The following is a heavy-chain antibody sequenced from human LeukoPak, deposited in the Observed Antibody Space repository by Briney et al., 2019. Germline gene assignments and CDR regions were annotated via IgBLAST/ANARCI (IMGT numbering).Heavy chain of an antibody. D-gene: IGHD3-10*01. CDR3: ARGLVRGLGYYYYGMDV. CDR2: INPNSGGT. CDR1: GYTFTGYY. J-gene: IGHJ6*02. V-gene: IGHV1-2*02. Sequence: GASVKVSCKASGYTFTGYYMHWVRQAPGQGLEWMGWINPNSGGTNYAQKFQGRVTMTRDTSISAAYMELSRLRSDDTAVYYCARGLVRGLGYYYYGMDVWGQGTTVTVSS.